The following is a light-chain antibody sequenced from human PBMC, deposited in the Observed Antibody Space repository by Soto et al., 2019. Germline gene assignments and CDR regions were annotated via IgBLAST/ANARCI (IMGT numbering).Light chain of an antibody. CDR2: SNN. CDR1: SSNIGSNT. Sequence: QSVLTQPPSASGTPGQRVTISCSGSSSNIGSNTVNWYQQLPGTAPKLLIYSNNQRPSGVPDRFSGSKSGTSASLAISGLQSDDFAIYYCQHYNMWPHMLSFGGGTK. CDR3: QHYNMWPHMLS. J-gene: IGLJ2*01. V-gene: IGLV1-44*01.